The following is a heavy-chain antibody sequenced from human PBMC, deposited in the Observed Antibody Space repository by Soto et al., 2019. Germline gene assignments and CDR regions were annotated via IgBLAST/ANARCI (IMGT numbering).Heavy chain of an antibody. CDR2: ISYDGSNK. V-gene: IGHV3-30*18. CDR3: AKDNRANRWELLSGLGY. CDR1: GFTFSSYG. Sequence: QVQLVESGGGVVQPGRSLRLSCVASGFTFSSYGMHWVRQAPGKGLEWVAVISYDGSNKYYADSVKGRFTISRDNSKNTLYLQMNSLRAEDTAVYYCAKDNRANRWELLSGLGYWGQGTLVTVSS. J-gene: IGHJ4*02. D-gene: IGHD1-26*01.